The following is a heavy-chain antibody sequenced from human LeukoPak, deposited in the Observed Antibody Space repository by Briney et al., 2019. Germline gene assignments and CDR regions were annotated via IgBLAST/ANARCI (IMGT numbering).Heavy chain of an antibody. D-gene: IGHD2-2*01. CDR1: GFTFSDVW. CDR2: IKSKTTGGTA. Sequence: GGSLRLSCAASGFTFSDVWMAWVRQAPGKGLEWVGRIKSKTTGGTADYAAPVKGRFTISRDDSKNTLYLQMNSLKTEDTAVYYCTTDFTPDIVVVPAAISHFDYWGQGTLVTVSS. V-gene: IGHV3-15*01. J-gene: IGHJ4*02. CDR3: TTDFTPDIVVVPAAISHFDY.